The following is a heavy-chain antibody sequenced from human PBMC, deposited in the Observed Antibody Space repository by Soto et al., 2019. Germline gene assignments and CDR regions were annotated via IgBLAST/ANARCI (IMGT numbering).Heavy chain of an antibody. CDR2: ISSSSSYI. D-gene: IGHD5-12*01. Sequence: GGSLRLSCTGSGFTFSSSTMTWVRQGPGKGLEWVSSISSSSSYIYFADSLKGRFTISRDNAKNSLYLQMNNLRAEDTAVYYCARDHGDGYNYGFDFWGRGTLVTVSS. J-gene: IGHJ4*02. CDR3: ARDHGDGYNYGFDF. V-gene: IGHV3-21*04. CDR1: GFTFSSST.